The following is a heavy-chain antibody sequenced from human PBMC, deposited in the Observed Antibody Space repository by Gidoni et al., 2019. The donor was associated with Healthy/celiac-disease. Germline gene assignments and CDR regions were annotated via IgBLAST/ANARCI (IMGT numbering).Heavy chain of an antibody. CDR2: ISSSSSTV. V-gene: IGHV3-48*02. CDR3: ARGRERWLPFGGMDV. Sequence: EVQLVESGGGLVQPGGSLRLSCAASGFTFSTYSMNWVRQAPGKGLEWVSYISSSSSTVYYADSVKGRFTISRDNAKNSLSLQMNSLRDEDTAVYYCARGRERWLPFGGMDVWGKGTTVTVSS. J-gene: IGHJ6*04. D-gene: IGHD5-12*01. CDR1: GFTFSTYS.